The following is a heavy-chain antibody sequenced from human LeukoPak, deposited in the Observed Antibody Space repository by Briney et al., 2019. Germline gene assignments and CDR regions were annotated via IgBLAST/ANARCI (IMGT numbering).Heavy chain of an antibody. D-gene: IGHD3-10*01. Sequence: SETLSLTCTVSGGSISSGYYWGWIRQPPGKGLEWIGSIYHSGSTYYNPSLKSRVTISVDTSKNQFSLKLSSVTAADTAVYYCARLGVRTVYFDYWGQGTLVTVSS. CDR1: GGSISSGYY. CDR2: IYHSGST. J-gene: IGHJ4*02. CDR3: ARLGVRTVYFDY. V-gene: IGHV4-38-2*02.